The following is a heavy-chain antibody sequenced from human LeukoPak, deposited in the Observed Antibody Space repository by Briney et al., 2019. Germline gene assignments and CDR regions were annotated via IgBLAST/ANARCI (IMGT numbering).Heavy chain of an antibody. CDR3: ARRTVRGVIDY. CDR1: GGSLSDYF. D-gene: IGHD3-10*01. CDR2: INHRGSA. Sequence: PSETLSLTCAVYGGSLSDYFWSWIRQPPGRGLEWIGEINHRGSANYNPSLKSRVTISVDTSKTQFSLKLTSVTAADTAVYYCARRTVRGVIDYWGQGTLVTISS. V-gene: IGHV4-34*01. J-gene: IGHJ4*02.